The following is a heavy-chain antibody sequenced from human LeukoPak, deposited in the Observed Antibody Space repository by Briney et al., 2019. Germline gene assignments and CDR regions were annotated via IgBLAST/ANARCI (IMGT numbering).Heavy chain of an antibody. CDR1: GFTVSSNY. D-gene: IGHD6-19*01. J-gene: IGHJ3*02. CDR2: IYSGGST. CDR3: ARPGAVAGERDAFDI. Sequence: PGGSLRLSCAASGFTVSSNYMSWVRQAPGKGLEWVSVIYSGGSTYYADSVKGRFTISRDNSKNTLYLQMNSLRAEDTAVYYCARPGAVAGERDAFDIWGQGTMVTVSS. V-gene: IGHV3-53*01.